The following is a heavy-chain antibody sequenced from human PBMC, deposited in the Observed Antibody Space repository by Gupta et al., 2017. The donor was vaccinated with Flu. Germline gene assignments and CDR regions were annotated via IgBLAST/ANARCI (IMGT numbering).Heavy chain of an antibody. CDR2: IWYDGSNK. CDR1: GFTFSSYG. CDR3: ASGKYSSSSSWHFDY. Sequence: QVQLVESGGDVVQPGRSLRLSCAASGFTFSSYGMHWVRQAPGKGLEWVAVIWYDGSNKYYADSVKGRFTISRDNSKNTLYLQMNSLRAEDTAVYYCASGKYSSSSSWHFDYWGQGTLVTVSS. V-gene: IGHV3-33*01. J-gene: IGHJ4*02. D-gene: IGHD6-6*01.